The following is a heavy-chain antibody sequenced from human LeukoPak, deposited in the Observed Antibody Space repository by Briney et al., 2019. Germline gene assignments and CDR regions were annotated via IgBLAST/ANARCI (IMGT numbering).Heavy chain of an antibody. Sequence: TLSLTCTVSGGSVSSGDYYWSWIRQPPGKGLEWIGYIYHSGGTYYNPPLKSRVTISVDTSKNQFSLKLTSVTAADTAVYYCARVTCSGGSCYSFDYWGQGTLVTVSS. CDR3: ARVTCSGGSCYSFDY. CDR1: GGSVSSGDYY. D-gene: IGHD2-15*01. V-gene: IGHV4-30-4*01. J-gene: IGHJ4*02. CDR2: IYHSGGT.